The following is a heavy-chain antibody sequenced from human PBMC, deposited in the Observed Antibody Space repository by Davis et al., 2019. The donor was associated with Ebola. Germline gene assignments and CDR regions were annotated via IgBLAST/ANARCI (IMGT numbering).Heavy chain of an antibody. CDR2: ISAYNGNT. CDR1: GYTFTSYG. D-gene: IGHD1-26*01. J-gene: IGHJ6*02. CDR3: ARDSSGTNYYYYGLDA. V-gene: IGHV1-18*04. Sequence: AASVKVSCKASGYTFTSYGISWVRQAPGQGLEWMGWISAYNGNTNYAQKLQDRVTMTTDTSTSTAYMELWSLRYDDTAVYYCARDSSGTNYYYYGLDAWGQGTTVTVSS.